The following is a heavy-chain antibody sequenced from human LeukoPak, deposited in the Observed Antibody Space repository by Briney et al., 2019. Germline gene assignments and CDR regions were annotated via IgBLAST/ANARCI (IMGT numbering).Heavy chain of an antibody. J-gene: IGHJ4*02. CDR1: GGSIRSSYYY. Sequence: SETLSLTCTVSGGSIRSSYYYWGWIRQPPGKGLEWIGSIYDSGSTYYNPSLKSRVTISVDTSKNQVSLRVTSVTAADTAVYYCARRDSSGYYNVWGQGTLVTVSS. D-gene: IGHD3-22*01. CDR3: ARRDSSGYYNV. CDR2: IYDSGST. V-gene: IGHV4-39*07.